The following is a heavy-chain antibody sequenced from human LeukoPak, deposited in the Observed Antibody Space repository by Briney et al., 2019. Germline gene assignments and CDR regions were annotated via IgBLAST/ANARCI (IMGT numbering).Heavy chain of an antibody. Sequence: GGSLRLSCAASGFTFSSYSMNWVRQAPGKGLEWVSSIGSSSSYIYYADSVKGRFTISRDNAKNSLYLQMNSLRAEDTAVYYCARDKADTAMVPFDYWGQGTLVTVSS. CDR2: IGSSSSYI. V-gene: IGHV3-21*01. CDR1: GFTFSSYS. J-gene: IGHJ4*02. CDR3: ARDKADTAMVPFDY. D-gene: IGHD5-18*01.